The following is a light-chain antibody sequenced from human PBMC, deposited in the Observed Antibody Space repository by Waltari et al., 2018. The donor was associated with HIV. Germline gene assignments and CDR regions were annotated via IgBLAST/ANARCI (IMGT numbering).Light chain of an antibody. V-gene: IGLV2-8*01. CDR3: TSYAGINPVA. CDR2: EVN. CDR1: SSDVGRYDY. J-gene: IGLJ2*01. Sequence: QSALTQPPSASGSPGQSVTISCTGTSSDVGRYDYVSWYQQPPGKAPKLLIYEVNKRPSGVPDRFSGSKSGNTASLTVSGLQAEDEAEYSCTSYAGINPVAFGGGTKLNVL.